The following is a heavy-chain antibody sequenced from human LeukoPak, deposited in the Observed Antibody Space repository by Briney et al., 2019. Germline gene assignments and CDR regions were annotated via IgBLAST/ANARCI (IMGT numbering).Heavy chain of an antibody. J-gene: IGHJ4*02. Sequence: SETLSLTCAVYGGSFSGYYWSWIRQPPGKELEWIGEINHSGSTNYNPSLKSRVTISVDTSKNQFSLKLSSVTAADTAVYYCARGAGGSGSYPRFDYWGQGTLVTVSS. CDR3: ARGAGGSGSYPRFDY. CDR1: GGSFSGYY. V-gene: IGHV4-34*01. CDR2: INHSGST. D-gene: IGHD3-10*01.